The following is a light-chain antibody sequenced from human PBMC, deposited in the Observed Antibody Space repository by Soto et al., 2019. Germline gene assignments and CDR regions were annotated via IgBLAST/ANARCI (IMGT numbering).Light chain of an antibody. Sequence: EIVMTQSPPTLSVSPGERATLSCRASQSVSSNLAWYQHKPGQAPRLLIHGASTRATDIPARFSGSGSGTEITLTISSLQSEDFAVYYCQQYNDWSPLYTFGQGTKLEIK. V-gene: IGKV3-15*01. CDR3: QQYNDWSPLYT. CDR2: GAS. J-gene: IGKJ2*01. CDR1: QSVSSN.